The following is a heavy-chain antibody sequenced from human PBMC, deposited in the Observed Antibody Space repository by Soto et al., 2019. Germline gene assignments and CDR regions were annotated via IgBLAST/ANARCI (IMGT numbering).Heavy chain of an antibody. D-gene: IGHD2-15*01. Sequence: EVQLVESGGGLVQPGRSLRLSCAASGFTFDDYAMHWVRQAPGKGLEWVSGISWNSGSIGYADSVKGRFTISRDNAKNSLYLQMNSLRAEDTALYYCAKGRGSYWGQGTLVTVSS. J-gene: IGHJ4*02. CDR1: GFTFDDYA. CDR2: ISWNSGSI. CDR3: AKGRGSY. V-gene: IGHV3-9*01.